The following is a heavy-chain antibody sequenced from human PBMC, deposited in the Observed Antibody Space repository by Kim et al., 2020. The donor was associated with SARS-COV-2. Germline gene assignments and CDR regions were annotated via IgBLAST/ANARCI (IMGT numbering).Heavy chain of an antibody. Sequence: DSVKGRFTISRDNSKNTLYLQMNSLRAEDTAVYYCAKEDGGAAADPLFDYWGQGTLVTVSS. D-gene: IGHD6-13*01. CDR3: AKEDGGAAADPLFDY. J-gene: IGHJ4*02. V-gene: IGHV3-23*01.